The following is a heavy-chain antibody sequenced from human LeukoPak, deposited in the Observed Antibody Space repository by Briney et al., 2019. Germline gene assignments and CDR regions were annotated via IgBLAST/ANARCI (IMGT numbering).Heavy chain of an antibody. Sequence: PSQTLSLTCTVSGGSISSGGYYWSWIHQHPGKGLEWIGYIYYSGSTNYNPSLKSRVTISVDTSKNQFSLKLSSVTAADTAVYYCATLYCSGGSCYPLGWGQGTLVTVSS. CDR3: ATLYCSGGSCYPLG. D-gene: IGHD2-15*01. V-gene: IGHV4-31*03. CDR2: IYYSGST. J-gene: IGHJ4*02. CDR1: GGSISSGGYY.